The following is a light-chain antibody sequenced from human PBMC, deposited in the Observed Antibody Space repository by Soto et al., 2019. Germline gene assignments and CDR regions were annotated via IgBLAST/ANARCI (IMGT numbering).Light chain of an antibody. CDR3: QQRSNWIT. V-gene: IGKV3-11*01. J-gene: IGKJ5*01. Sequence: EIVLTQYPATQSLSPGERATLSCRASQIVSSYLAWYQHKPGQAPRLLIYDASNRATDIPARFSGSGSGTDFTLTISSLEPEDFAVYYCQQRSNWITFGQGTRLEIK. CDR1: QIVSSY. CDR2: DAS.